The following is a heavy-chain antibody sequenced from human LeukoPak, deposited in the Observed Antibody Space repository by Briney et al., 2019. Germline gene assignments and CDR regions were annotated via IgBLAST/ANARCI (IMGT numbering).Heavy chain of an antibody. D-gene: IGHD4-11*01. Sequence: SETLSLTCTVSGGSISSYYWSWIRQPPGKGLEWIGSIYNSGSTYYNPSLKSRVTISVDTSKNQFSLKLSSVTAADTAVYYCATGGSNYYYYYYMDVWGKGTTVIVSS. V-gene: IGHV4-59*04. CDR1: GGSISSYY. J-gene: IGHJ6*03. CDR2: IYNSGST. CDR3: ATGGSNYYYYYYMDV.